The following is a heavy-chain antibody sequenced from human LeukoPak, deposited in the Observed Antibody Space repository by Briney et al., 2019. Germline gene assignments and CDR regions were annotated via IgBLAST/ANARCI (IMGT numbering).Heavy chain of an antibody. CDR1: GFTLSTNW. J-gene: IGHJ4*02. CDR2: IDSDGTTR. CDR3: AHGDHSSFDG. V-gene: IGHV3-74*01. D-gene: IGHD3-10*01. Sequence: GGSLRLSCVAAGFTLSTNWMHWVRHTAGKGMVWVSRIDSDGTTRNYAAPVKGRFTISRDNAKNTLYLQMNSLRPEDTAVYYCAHGDHSSFDGWGQGILVTVSS.